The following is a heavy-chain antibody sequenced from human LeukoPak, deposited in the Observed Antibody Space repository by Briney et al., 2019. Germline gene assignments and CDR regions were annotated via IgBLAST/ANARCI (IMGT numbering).Heavy chain of an antibody. CDR1: GFTFSSYA. CDR3: AKGVVSQLLLYQNYFDY. V-gene: IGHV3-23*01. J-gene: IGHJ4*02. Sequence: PGGSLRLSCAASGFTFSSYAMSWVRQAPGEGLEWVSAISGSGGSTYYADSVKGRFTISRDNSKNTLYLQMNSLRAEDTAVYYCAKGVVSQLLLYQNYFDYWGQGTLVTVSS. D-gene: IGHD2-2*02. CDR2: ISGSGGST.